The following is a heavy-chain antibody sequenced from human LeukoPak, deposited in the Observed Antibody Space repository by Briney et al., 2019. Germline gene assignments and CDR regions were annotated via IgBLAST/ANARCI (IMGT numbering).Heavy chain of an antibody. D-gene: IGHD3-16*02. V-gene: IGHV4-34*01. CDR1: GGSFSGYY. CDR2: INHSGST. Sequence: RPSETLSLACAVYGGSFSGYYWSWIRQPPGKGLEWIGEINHSGSTNYNPSLKSRVTISVDTSKNQFSLKLSSVTAADTDVYYCARVRTYYDYVWGSYRQKYNWFDPWGQGTLVTVSS. J-gene: IGHJ5*02. CDR3: ARVRTYYDYVWGSYRQKYNWFDP.